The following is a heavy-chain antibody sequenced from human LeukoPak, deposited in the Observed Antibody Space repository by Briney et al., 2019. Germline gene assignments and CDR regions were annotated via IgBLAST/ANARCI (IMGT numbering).Heavy chain of an antibody. CDR2: INSDGSEG. Sequence: GGSLRLSCAVSGFTFSGFWMSWSRQALGQGLEWVASINSDGSEGYYADVVKGRFTISRDNAKNSLYLQINSLRAEDTAVYYCARSSYSSSSSVWGQGTMVTVSS. D-gene: IGHD6-6*01. CDR1: GFTFSGFW. CDR3: ARSSYSSSSSV. V-gene: IGHV3-7*03. J-gene: IGHJ3*01.